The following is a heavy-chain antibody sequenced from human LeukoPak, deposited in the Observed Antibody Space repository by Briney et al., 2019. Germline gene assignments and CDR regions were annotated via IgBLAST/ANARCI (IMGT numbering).Heavy chain of an antibody. Sequence: PSETLSLTCTVSGGSISNYYWSWIRQPPGKGLEWIGYIYYSGYTNYNPSLKSRVTISVDTSKNQFSLKLRSVTAADTAVYYCARETSQKGAHYMDVWGKGTTVTISS. V-gene: IGHV4-59*01. CDR3: ARETSQKGAHYMDV. D-gene: IGHD3-16*01. CDR2: IYYSGYT. CDR1: GGSISNYY. J-gene: IGHJ6*03.